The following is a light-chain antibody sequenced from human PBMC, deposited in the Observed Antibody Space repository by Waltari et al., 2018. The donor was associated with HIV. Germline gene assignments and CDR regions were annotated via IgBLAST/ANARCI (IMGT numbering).Light chain of an antibody. CDR1: SSDVGGYNY. Sequence: QSALTQPASVSGSPGQSIAISCTGTSSDVGGYNYVSWYQQHPGKVPTLMIFDVSTRPAGVSHRFAGSKSGNTASLTISGLQAEDEADYYCSSYTSSSTYVVGTGTKVTVL. V-gene: IGLV2-14*03. J-gene: IGLJ1*01. CDR2: DVS. CDR3: SSYTSSSTYV.